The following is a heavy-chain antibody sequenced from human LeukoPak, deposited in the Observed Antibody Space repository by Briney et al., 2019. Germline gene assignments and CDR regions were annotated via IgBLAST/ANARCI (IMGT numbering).Heavy chain of an antibody. V-gene: IGHV3-23*01. CDR2: ISGSGGST. CDR3: ARVPPYYYDSSGYLN. Sequence: GGSLRLSCAASGFTFSSYAMSWVRQAPGKGLEWVSAISGSGGSTYYADSVKGRFTISRDNSKNTLYLQMNSLRAEDTAVYYCARVPPYYYDSSGYLNWGQGTLVTVSS. J-gene: IGHJ4*02. CDR1: GFTFSSYA. D-gene: IGHD3-22*01.